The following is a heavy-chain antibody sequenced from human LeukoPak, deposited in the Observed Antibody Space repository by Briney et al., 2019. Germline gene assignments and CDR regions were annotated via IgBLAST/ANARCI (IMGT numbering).Heavy chain of an antibody. CDR1: GLTFSSYG. CDR3: AKDSRYYDSSGDPLDY. CDR2: ISYDGSNK. D-gene: IGHD3-22*01. J-gene: IGHJ4*02. V-gene: IGHV3-30*18. Sequence: QPGGSLRLSCAASGLTFSSYGMHWVRQAPGKGLEWVAVISYDGSNKYYADSVKGRFTISRDNSKNTLYLQMNSLRAEDTAVYYCAKDSRYYDSSGDPLDYWGQGTLVTVSS.